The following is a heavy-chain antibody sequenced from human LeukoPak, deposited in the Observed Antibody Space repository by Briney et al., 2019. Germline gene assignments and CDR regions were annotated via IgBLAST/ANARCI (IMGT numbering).Heavy chain of an antibody. CDR1: GFTFSSYW. J-gene: IGHJ3*02. Sequence: PGGSLRLSCAASGFTFSSYWMHWVRQAPGKGLVWVSRINTDGSSTSYADSVKGRFTISRDNAKNTLYLQMNSLRAEDTAVYYCARDPDFSNYGYHDAFDIWGQGTMVTVSS. D-gene: IGHD4-11*01. V-gene: IGHV3-74*01. CDR2: INTDGSST. CDR3: ARDPDFSNYGYHDAFDI.